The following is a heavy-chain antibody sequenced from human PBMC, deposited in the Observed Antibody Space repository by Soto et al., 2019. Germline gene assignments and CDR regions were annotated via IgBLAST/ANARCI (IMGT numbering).Heavy chain of an antibody. Sequence: QVQLVQSGAEVKKPGSSVKVSCKASGGTFSSYAISWVRQAPGQGLEWMGGIIPIFGTANYAQKFHGRVTITPDESTSTAYVELSSLRPGHTAGYYCAVIAVLGTGWFDPWGKGTLVTVSS. CDR1: GGTFSSYA. CDR3: AVIAVLGTGWFDP. J-gene: IGHJ5*02. D-gene: IGHD6-13*01. V-gene: IGHV1-69*05. CDR2: IIPIFGTA.